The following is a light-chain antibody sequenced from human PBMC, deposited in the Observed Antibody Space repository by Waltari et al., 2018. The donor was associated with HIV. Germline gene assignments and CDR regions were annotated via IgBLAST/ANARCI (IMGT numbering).Light chain of an antibody. CDR1: QSVGSSN. CDR2: GTS. Sequence: EIVLTQSPGTLSLSPGERATLSCRASQSVGSSNLAWDQLKPGQAPRVLIYGTSSRAFGVPDRFAGSGSETDFTLTISRLGPEDCAVYYCQQYGVSPQTFGQGTQVEIK. J-gene: IGKJ1*01. V-gene: IGKV3-20*01. CDR3: QQYGVSPQT.